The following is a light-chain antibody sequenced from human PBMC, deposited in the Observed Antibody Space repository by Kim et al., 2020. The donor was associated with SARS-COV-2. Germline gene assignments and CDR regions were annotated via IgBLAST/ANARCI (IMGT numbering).Light chain of an antibody. J-gene: IGKJ4*01. CDR2: DAS. CDR1: QRSDRW. Sequence: ASVGDTVTITCRASQRSDRWLAWYQQKPGKAPNLLIYDASNLKSGVPSRFSGSGSGTEFTLTISGVHPDDFATYYCQQYNIYPLTFGGGTKVDIK. CDR3: QQYNIYPLT. V-gene: IGKV1-5*01.